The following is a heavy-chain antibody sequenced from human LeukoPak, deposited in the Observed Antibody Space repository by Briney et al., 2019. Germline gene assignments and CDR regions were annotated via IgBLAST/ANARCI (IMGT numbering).Heavy chain of an antibody. J-gene: IGHJ4*02. CDR2: IHPNSGGT. V-gene: IGHV1-2*02. Sequence: ASVKVSCKASGYTFTGDYMHWVRQAPGQGLEWMGWIHPNSGGTNYAQKFQGRVTMTRDTSISTVYMEMSRLRSDDTAVYYCARGYYYDSSGSTGDYWGRETLVTVSS. CDR3: ARGYYYDSSGSTGDY. D-gene: IGHD3-22*01. CDR1: GYTFTGDY.